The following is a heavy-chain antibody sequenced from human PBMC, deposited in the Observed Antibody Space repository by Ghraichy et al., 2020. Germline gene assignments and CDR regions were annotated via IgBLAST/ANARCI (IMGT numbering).Heavy chain of an antibody. V-gene: IGHV1-46*01. J-gene: IGHJ4*02. CDR3: AGGEAGPWYFDY. CDR2: INPTDDTT. Sequence: ASVKVSCKASGYTFMNYYMHWIRQAPGQGLEWMGVINPTDDTTSYAQKFQGRVTMTRDTSTTTVYMQLSSLRSEDTAVYYCAGGEAGPWYFDYWGQGTLVTVSS. CDR1: GYTFMNYY.